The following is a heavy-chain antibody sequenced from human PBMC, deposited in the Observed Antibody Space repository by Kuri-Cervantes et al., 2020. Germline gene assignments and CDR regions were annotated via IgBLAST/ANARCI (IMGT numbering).Heavy chain of an antibody. V-gene: IGHV3-48*01. CDR1: GFTFSSYS. CDR3: AREYDYVWGSYRPADRFDY. Sequence: GESLKISCAASGFTFSSYSMNWVRQAPGKGLEWVSYISSSSSTIYYADSVKGRFTISRDNAKNSLYLQMNSLRAEDTAAYYCAREYDYVWGSYRPADRFDYWGQGTLVTVSS. CDR2: ISSSSSTI. D-gene: IGHD3-16*02. J-gene: IGHJ4*02.